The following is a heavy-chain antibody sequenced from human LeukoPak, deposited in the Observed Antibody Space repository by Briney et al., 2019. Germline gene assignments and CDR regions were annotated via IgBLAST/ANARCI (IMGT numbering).Heavy chain of an antibody. J-gene: IGHJ3*01. Sequence: SETLSLTCTVSGGSISSYYWSWIRQPPGKGLEWIGYIYYTGTTNYNPPLKSRVTISVDISKNHFSLKLSSVTAADTAVYYCASGYFGDAFDVWGQGTMVTVSS. CDR3: ASGYFGDAFDV. CDR2: IYYTGTT. CDR1: GGSISSYY. D-gene: IGHD3-9*01. V-gene: IGHV4-59*08.